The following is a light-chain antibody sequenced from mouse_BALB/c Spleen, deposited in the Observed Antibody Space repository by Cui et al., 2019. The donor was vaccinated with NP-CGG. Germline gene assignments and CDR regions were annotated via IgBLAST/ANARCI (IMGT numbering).Light chain of an antibody. CDR3: ALWYSNHWV. Sequence: QAVVTQESALITSPGETVTLTCHSSTGAVTTSNYANWVQEKPDHLFTGLIGGTNNRAPGVPARFSGSLIGDKAALTITGAQTEDDAIYFCALWYSNHWVFGGGTKLTVL. V-gene: IGLV1*01. CDR1: TGAVTTSNY. J-gene: IGLJ1*01. CDR2: GTN.